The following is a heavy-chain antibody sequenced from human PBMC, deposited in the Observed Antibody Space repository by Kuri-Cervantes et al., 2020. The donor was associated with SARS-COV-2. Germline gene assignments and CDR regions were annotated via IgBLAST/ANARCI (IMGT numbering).Heavy chain of an antibody. CDR3: ARGGRYYFDH. CDR1: GFTFSSNS. J-gene: IGHJ4*02. V-gene: IGHV3-48*01. CDR2: ISGSGFSI. D-gene: IGHD1-26*01. Sequence: GESLKISCVASGFTFSSNSMNWVRQAPGKGLEWVSYISGSGFSIYYADSLKGRFTISRDNAKNSLYLQMNSLTAEGTAVYYCARGGRYYFDHWGQGTLVTVSS.